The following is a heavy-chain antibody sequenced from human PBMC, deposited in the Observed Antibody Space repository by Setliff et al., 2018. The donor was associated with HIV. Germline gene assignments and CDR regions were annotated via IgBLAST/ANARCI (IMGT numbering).Heavy chain of an antibody. CDR3: ARLESGVFDI. CDR1: GYSISSGYY. V-gene: IGHV4-38-2*01. Sequence: SETLSLTCAVSGYSISSGYYWAWIRQPPGKGLEWIGHIYHTGSTYSNPSLKRRVTISVDTSKNQFSLKLTSVTAADTAVYYCARLESGVFDIWGQGQWSPSPQ. CDR2: IYHTGST. J-gene: IGHJ3*02. D-gene: IGHD2-8*01.